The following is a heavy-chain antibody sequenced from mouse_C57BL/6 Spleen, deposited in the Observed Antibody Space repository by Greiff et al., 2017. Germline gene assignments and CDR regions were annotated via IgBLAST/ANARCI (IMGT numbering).Heavy chain of an antibody. CDR1: GFTFSDYG. Sequence: DVQLVESGGGLVKPGGSLKLSCAASGFTFSDYGMHWVRQAPEKGLEWVAYISSGSSTIYYADTVKGRFTISRDNAKNTLFLQMTSLRSEDTAMXYCSRLGRREYYFDYWGQGTTLTVSS. CDR2: ISSGSSTI. D-gene: IGHD4-1*01. CDR3: SRLGRREYYFDY. J-gene: IGHJ2*01. V-gene: IGHV5-17*01.